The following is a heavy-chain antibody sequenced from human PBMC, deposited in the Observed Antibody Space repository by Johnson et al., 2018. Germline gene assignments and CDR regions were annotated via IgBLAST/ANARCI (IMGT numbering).Heavy chain of an antibody. V-gene: IGHV4-59*01. CDR2: IHHSGST. J-gene: IGHJ6*02. CDR1: GGSTSSFY. CDR3: ARVDYGMDV. Sequence: QVELQESGPGLVKPSETLSLSCSVSGGSTSSFYWSWIRQSPGKGLQWIGYIHHSGSTNYNPSLKSRLSMSVDTSKNQFSLKLHSVTAADPAVYYCARVDYGMDVWGQGTTVTVSS.